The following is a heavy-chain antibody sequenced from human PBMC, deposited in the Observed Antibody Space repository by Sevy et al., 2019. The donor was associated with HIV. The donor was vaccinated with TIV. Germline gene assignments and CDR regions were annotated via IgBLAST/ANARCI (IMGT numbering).Heavy chain of an antibody. D-gene: IGHD3-22*01. V-gene: IGHV3-30*04. CDR1: GFTFSTYA. Sequence: GGSLRLSCAASGFTFSTYAMHWVRQAPGKGLEWVAVISYDGSNTYYADSVKGRFTISRDSSKNTLYLQMNSLRAEDTAVYFCARDGGYDSGGYDLSNYWGQEPWSPSPQ. CDR2: ISYDGSNT. CDR3: ARDGGYDSGGYDLSNY. J-gene: IGHJ4*01.